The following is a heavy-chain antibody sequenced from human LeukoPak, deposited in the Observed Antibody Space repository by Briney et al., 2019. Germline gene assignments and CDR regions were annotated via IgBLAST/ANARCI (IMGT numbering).Heavy chain of an antibody. V-gene: IGHV3-30*04. CDR3: ARDNRLILDY. J-gene: IGHJ4*02. CDR1: GFTFSSYA. Sequence: GGSLRLSCAASGFTFSSYAMHWVRQAPGKGLGWVAVISYDGSNKYYADSVKGRFTISRDNSKNTLYLQMNSLRAEDTAVYYCARDNRLILDYWGQGTLVTVSS. CDR2: ISYDGSNK. D-gene: IGHD1-14*01.